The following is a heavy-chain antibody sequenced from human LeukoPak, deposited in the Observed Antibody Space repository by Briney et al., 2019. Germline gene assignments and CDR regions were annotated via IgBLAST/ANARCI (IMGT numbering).Heavy chain of an antibody. J-gene: IGHJ4*02. Sequence: GGSLRLSCSASGFTFSSYAMHWVRQAPGKGLEYVSAISSNGGSTYYADSVKGRFTISRDNSKNTLYLQMNSLRAEDTAVYYCAKDQATYYYDSSGYQPLDYWGQGTLVTVSS. V-gene: IGHV3-64*04. CDR2: ISSNGGST. CDR3: AKDQATYYYDSSGYQPLDY. D-gene: IGHD3-22*01. CDR1: GFTFSSYA.